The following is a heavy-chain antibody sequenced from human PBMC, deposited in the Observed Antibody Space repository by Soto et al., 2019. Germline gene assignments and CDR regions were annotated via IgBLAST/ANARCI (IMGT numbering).Heavy chain of an antibody. Sequence: APVKVSCKASGYTFTSYAMHWVRQAPGQRLEWMGWINAGNGNTKYSQKFQGRVTITRDTSASTAYMELSSLRSEDTAVYYCAREATTLMVRGVIIVKLWFDPCGEGTLVTVSS. CDR3: AREATTLMVRGVIIVKLWFDP. CDR1: GYTFTSYA. J-gene: IGHJ5*02. D-gene: IGHD3-10*01. CDR2: INAGNGNT. V-gene: IGHV1-3*01.